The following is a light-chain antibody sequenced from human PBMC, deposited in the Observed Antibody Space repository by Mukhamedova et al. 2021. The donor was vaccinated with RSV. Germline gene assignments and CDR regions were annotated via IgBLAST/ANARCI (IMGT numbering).Light chain of an antibody. Sequence: WYQRRVHGKAPKLLIYAASSLPTGVPSRFSGSGYGTDFTLTISSLQPDDLATYYCLQDATYPLTFGGGTRVEVK. V-gene: IGKV1-6*01. J-gene: IGKJ4*01. CDR3: LQDATYPLT. CDR2: AAS.